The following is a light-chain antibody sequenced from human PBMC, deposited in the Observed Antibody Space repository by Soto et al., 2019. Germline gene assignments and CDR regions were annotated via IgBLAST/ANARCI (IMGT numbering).Light chain of an antibody. CDR1: QSVGNNY. J-gene: IGKJ2*01. CDR3: QQYASSPLT. Sequence: EIVLTQSPGTVSLSPGERATLSCRASQSVGNNYLAWYQKKRGQAPRLLISGASRRATGVLDRFSGSGTGTDFSLTISRLEREDSAVYYCQQYASSPLTFGQGTKLEIK. V-gene: IGKV3-20*01. CDR2: GAS.